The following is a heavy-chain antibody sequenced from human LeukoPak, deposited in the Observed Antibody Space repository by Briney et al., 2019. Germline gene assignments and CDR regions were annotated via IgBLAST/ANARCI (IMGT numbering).Heavy chain of an antibody. CDR3: VKDLPRITIFCGMDV. J-gene: IGHJ6*04. CDR1: GLTFSGYA. V-gene: IGHV3-64D*06. D-gene: IGHD3-9*01. CDR2: ISSNGGST. Sequence: GGSLRLSCSASGLTFSGYAMHWVRQAPGKGLEYVSAISSNGGSTYYADSVKGRFTISRDNSKNTLYLQMSSLRAEDTAVYYCVKDLPRITIFCGMDVWGKGTTVTVSS.